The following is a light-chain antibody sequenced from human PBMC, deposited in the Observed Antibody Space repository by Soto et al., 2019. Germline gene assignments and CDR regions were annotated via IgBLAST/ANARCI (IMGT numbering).Light chain of an antibody. Sequence: QSVLTQPPSVSGAPGQRVTISRTGSSSNIGAGYDVHWYQQLPGTAPKVLIYGNSNRPSGVPDRFSGSKSGTSASLAITGLQAEDEADYYCQSYDSRLSVVFGGGTKVTVL. CDR1: SSNIGAGYD. V-gene: IGLV1-40*01. J-gene: IGLJ2*01. CDR3: QSYDSRLSVV. CDR2: GNS.